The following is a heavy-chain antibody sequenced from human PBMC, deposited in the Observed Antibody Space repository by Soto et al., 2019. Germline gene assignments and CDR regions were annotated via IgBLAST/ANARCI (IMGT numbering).Heavy chain of an antibody. Sequence: GGSLRLSCAASGFTVSSNYMSWVRQAPGKGLEWVSVIYSGGSTYYADSVKGRFIISRDNSKNTLYLQMNSLRDEDTAVYYCARVQSPSSSSWYGGNWFDPWGQGTLVTVSS. CDR3: ARVQSPSSSSWYGGNWFDP. CDR1: GFTVSSNY. V-gene: IGHV3-66*01. J-gene: IGHJ5*02. CDR2: IYSGGST. D-gene: IGHD6-13*01.